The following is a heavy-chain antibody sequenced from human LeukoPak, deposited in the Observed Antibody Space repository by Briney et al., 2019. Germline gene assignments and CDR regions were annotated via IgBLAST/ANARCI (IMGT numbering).Heavy chain of an antibody. J-gene: IGHJ4*02. CDR3: ARGLRSDS. CDR1: GFTFNNYW. Sequence: PGGSLRLSCITSGFTFNNYWMTWVRQAPGKGLEWVASIKQDGSDKYYVDSVKGRFAISRDNAENSLYLQMNSLRAEDTATYYCARGLRSDSWGQGTLVTVSS. V-gene: IGHV3-7*01. CDR2: IKQDGSDK.